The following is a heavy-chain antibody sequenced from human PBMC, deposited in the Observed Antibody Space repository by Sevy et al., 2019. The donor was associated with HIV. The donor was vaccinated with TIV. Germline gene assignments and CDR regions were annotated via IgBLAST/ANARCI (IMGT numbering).Heavy chain of an antibody. CDR3: ARHHASYGVTGYYYYSGLDV. D-gene: IGHD4-17*01. J-gene: IGHJ6*02. CDR2: IYPDDSDT. V-gene: IGHV5-51*01. CDR1: EYSFRTYW. Sequence: GESLKNSCKGSEYSFRTYWIGWVRQMPGKGLEWMGIIYPDDSDTRYSPSFQGQVTISADKSINTAYLQWNSLRASDSAMYYCARHHASYGVTGYYYYSGLDVWGQGTTVTVSS.